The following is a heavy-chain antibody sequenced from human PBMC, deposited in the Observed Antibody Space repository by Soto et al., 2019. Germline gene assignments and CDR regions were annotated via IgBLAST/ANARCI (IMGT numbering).Heavy chain of an antibody. CDR3: AREDSSSQMLYNWFEP. Sequence: SVKVSCKASGGTFSSYAISWVRQAPGQGLEWMGGIIPIFGTANYAQKFQGRVTITADESTSTAYMELSGLRSEDTAVYYCAREDSSSQMLYNWFEPWGQGTLVTVSS. CDR2: IIPIFGTA. J-gene: IGHJ5*02. V-gene: IGHV1-69*13. D-gene: IGHD6-6*01. CDR1: GGTFSSYA.